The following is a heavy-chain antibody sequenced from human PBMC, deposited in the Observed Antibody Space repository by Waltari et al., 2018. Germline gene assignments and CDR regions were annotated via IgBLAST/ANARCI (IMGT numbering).Heavy chain of an antibody. CDR3: ATYIGASVGTAAFDV. Sequence: QLQLQESGPGLVTPSETLSLTCSVSGLLITSNRLYWGWIRQPPGQGLEWIATMSYSGATYSSPSLESRVTVSRDTPKNQLSLKLVSVTAADTAVYYCATYIGASVGTAAFDVWGQGTMVTVSS. CDR1: GLLITSNRLY. V-gene: IGHV4-39*01. CDR2: MSYSGAT. J-gene: IGHJ3*01. D-gene: IGHD5-12*01.